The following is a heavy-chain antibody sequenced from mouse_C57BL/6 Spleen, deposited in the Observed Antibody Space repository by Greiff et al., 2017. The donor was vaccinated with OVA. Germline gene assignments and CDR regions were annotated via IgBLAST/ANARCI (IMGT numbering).Heavy chain of an antibody. CDR1: GYTFTDYY. D-gene: IGHD2-4*01. Sequence: VQLQQSGPELVKPGASVKISCKASGYTFTDYYMNWVKQSHGKSLEWIGDINPNNGGTSYNQKFKGKATLTVDKSSSTAYMELRSLTSEDSAVYYCARGRDYAFYCAMDYWGQGTSVTVSS. CDR3: ARGRDYAFYCAMDY. V-gene: IGHV1-26*01. J-gene: IGHJ4*01. CDR2: INPNNGGT.